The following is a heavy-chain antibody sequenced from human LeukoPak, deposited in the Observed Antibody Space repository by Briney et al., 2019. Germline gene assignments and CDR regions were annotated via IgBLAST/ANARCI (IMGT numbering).Heavy chain of an antibody. V-gene: IGHV1-2*06. CDR1: GYTFIGYY. J-gene: IGHJ4*02. CDR3: ARAIGVSYNY. D-gene: IGHD6-13*01. Sequence: ASVKVSCKASGYTFIGYYMHWVRQAPGQGLEWVGRINPNSDGTNYAQKFQGRVTMTRDTSISTAYMELSRLRSDDTAVYYCARAIGVSYNYWGQGTLVTVSS. CDR2: INPNSDGT.